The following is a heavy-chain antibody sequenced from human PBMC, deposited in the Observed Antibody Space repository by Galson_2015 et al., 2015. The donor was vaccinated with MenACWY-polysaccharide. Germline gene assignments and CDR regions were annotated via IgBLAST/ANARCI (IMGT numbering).Heavy chain of an antibody. J-gene: IGHJ4*02. CDR2: ISWNSGSI. V-gene: IGHV3-9*01. CDR3: AKAGYCSSASCYYFDN. Sequence: SLRLSCAASGFTFDDFAMHWVRHAPGKGLEWVSSISWNSGSIGYADSVKGRFTISRDNAKNSLYLQMNGLRIEDTAFYYCAKAGYCSSASCYYFDNWGQGTLVTVSS. CDR1: GFTFDDFA. D-gene: IGHD2-2*01.